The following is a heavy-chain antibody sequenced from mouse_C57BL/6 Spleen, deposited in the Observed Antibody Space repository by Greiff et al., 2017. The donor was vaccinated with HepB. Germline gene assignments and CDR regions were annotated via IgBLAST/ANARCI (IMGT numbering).Heavy chain of an antibody. J-gene: IGHJ4*01. CDR2: IHPNSGST. V-gene: IGHV1-64*01. Sequence: QVQLQQPGAELVKPGASVKLSCKASGYTFTSYWMHWVKQRPGQGLEWIGMIHPNSGSTNYNEKFKSKATLTVDKSSSPAYMQLSSLTSEDSAVYYCARKDGSSFYYAMDYWGQGTSVTVSS. CDR1: GYTFTSYW. D-gene: IGHD1-1*01. CDR3: ARKDGSSFYYAMDY.